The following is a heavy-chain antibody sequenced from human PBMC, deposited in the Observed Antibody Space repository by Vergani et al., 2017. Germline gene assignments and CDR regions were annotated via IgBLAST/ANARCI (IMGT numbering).Heavy chain of an antibody. J-gene: IGHJ3*02. Sequence: QVQLVQSGAEVKKPGSSVKVSCKASGGTFSSYTISWVRQAPGQGLEWMGRIIPILGIANYAQKFQGRVTITADKSTSTAYMELSSLRSEDTAVYYCARDRWRGLRVATRRQFGAFDIWGQGTMVTVSS. CDR2: IIPILGIA. V-gene: IGHV1-69*08. CDR1: GGTFSSYT. CDR3: ARDRWRGLRVATRRQFGAFDI. D-gene: IGHD5-12*01.